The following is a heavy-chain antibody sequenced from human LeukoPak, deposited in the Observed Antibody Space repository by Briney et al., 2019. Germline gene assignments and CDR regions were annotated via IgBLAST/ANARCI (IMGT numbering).Heavy chain of an antibody. D-gene: IGHD6-19*01. CDR2: IYYGGST. J-gene: IGHJ4*02. CDR1: GGSISSSSYY. Sequence: PSETLSLTCTVSGGSISSSSYYWGWIRQPPGKGLEWIGSIYYGGSTYYNPSLKSRVTISLDTSKNQFSLKLSSVTAADTAVYYCARDLGDGGWSGYFDFWGQGTLVTVSS. V-gene: IGHV4-39*07. CDR3: ARDLGDGGWSGYFDF.